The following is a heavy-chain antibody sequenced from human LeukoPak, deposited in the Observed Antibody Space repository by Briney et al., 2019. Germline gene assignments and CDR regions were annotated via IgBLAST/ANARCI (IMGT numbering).Heavy chain of an antibody. CDR1: GFTFDDYG. CDR2: ISGSGGST. CDR3: AKLLYYYDSSQPY. Sequence: AGGSLRLSCAASGFTFDDYGMTWVRQAPGKGLEWVSAISGSGGSTYYADSVKGRFTISRDNSKNTLYLQMNSLRAGDTAVYYCAKLLYYYDSSQPYWGQGTLVTVSS. J-gene: IGHJ4*02. D-gene: IGHD3-22*01. V-gene: IGHV3-23*01.